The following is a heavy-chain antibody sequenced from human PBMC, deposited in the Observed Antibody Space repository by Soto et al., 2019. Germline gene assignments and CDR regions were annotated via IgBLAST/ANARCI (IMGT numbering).Heavy chain of an antibody. D-gene: IGHD2-21*01. Sequence: QITLKESGPSLVKPTQTPTLTCTFSVFSLRTSGVGVAWIRQPPGKALEWLALIYWDDDKRYSPSLKSRLTMTEDTSKSQVVLTTSNMDPVDTATYYCADLPLMHALWYWGQGIRVTVSS. CDR3: ADLPLMHALWY. V-gene: IGHV2-5*02. CDR2: IYWDDDK. J-gene: IGHJ4*02. CDR1: VFSLRTSGVG.